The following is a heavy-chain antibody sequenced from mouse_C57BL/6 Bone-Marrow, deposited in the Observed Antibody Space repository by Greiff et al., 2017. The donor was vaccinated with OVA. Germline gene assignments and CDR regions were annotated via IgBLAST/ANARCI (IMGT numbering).Heavy chain of an antibody. J-gene: IGHJ4*01. Sequence: EVKLQESGGGLVKPGGSLKLSCAASGFTFSSYAMSWVRQTPEKRLEWVATISDGGSYTYYPDNVKGRFTISRDNAKNNLYLQMSHLKSEDTAMYYCARGPDWGQGTSVTVSS. V-gene: IGHV5-4*03. CDR3: ARGPD. CDR1: GFTFSSYA. CDR2: ISDGGSYT.